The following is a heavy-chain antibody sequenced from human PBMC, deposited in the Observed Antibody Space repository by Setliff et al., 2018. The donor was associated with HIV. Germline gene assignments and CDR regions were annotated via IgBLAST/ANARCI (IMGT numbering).Heavy chain of an antibody. J-gene: IGHJ5*02. CDR2: MYTSGSA. CDR1: GASLSNYY. D-gene: IGHD3-3*01. CDR3: ARRLSGPQGWLLSNWFDP. Sequence: PSETLSLTCTVSGASLSNYYWSWIRQSPGKGLEWIGYMYTSGSANFNPSLKSRATISLDTSKNQFSLKLSSVTAADTAMYYCARRLSGPQGWLLSNWFDPWGQGTLVTVSS. V-gene: IGHV4-4*08.